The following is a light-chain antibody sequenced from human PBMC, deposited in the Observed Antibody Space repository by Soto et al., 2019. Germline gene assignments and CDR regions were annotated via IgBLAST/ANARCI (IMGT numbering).Light chain of an antibody. CDR2: GAS. J-gene: IGKJ1*01. Sequence: EIVLTQSPGTLSLTPEERDTLSCRGSQSVNSSYLAWYQPKPGQAPSVLIYGASSRATGIRDRFSGSGSGTDFTLTISSLESEDLAMYSCQPYGSSFWTFGQGTKVDIK. CDR1: QSVNSSY. V-gene: IGKV3-20*01. CDR3: QPYGSSFWT.